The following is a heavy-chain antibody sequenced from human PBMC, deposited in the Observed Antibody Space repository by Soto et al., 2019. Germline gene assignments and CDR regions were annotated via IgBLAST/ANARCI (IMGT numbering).Heavy chain of an antibody. CDR1: GYNFIAQN. D-gene: IGHD1-7*01. V-gene: IGHV1-2*02. CDR2: MNPNSGGS. Sequence: QVHLVQSGAEVKKPGASVKVSCMASGYNFIAQNIHWVRQAPGLDLKWMGKMNPNSGGSDYAQELQGRVAVTRDTSISTLYMELTSLTSDETAVYYCARERHLNSPSDAFDLWGQGTMVIVSS. CDR3: ARERHLNSPSDAFDL. J-gene: IGHJ3*01.